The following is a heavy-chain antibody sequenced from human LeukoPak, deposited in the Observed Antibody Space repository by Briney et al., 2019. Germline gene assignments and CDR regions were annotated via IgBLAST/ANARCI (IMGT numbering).Heavy chain of an antibody. CDR3: ARTPYYDILTGHGTRYMDV. J-gene: IGHJ6*03. V-gene: IGHV4-39*01. D-gene: IGHD3-9*01. CDR2: IVYSGST. Sequence: SETLSLTCTVSGGSISSSSYYWGWIRQPLGKGLEWIGSIVYSGSTYYNPSLKSRVTISADTSENQFSLKLSSVTAADTAVYYCARTPYYDILTGHGTRYMDVWGKGTTVTVSS. CDR1: GGSISSSSYY.